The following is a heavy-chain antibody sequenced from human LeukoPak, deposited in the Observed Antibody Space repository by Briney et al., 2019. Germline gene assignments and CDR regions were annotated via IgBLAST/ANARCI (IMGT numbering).Heavy chain of an antibody. CDR3: ASGSGSYVAYFDY. CDR2: INPSGGST. Sequence: ASVKVSCKASGYTFTSYNMHWVRQAPGQGLEWMGIINPSGGSTSYAQKFQGRVTMTRDMSTSTVYMELSSLRSEDTAVYYCASGSGSYVAYFDYWGQGTLVTVSS. J-gene: IGHJ4*02. CDR1: GYTFTSYN. V-gene: IGHV1-46*01. D-gene: IGHD1-26*01.